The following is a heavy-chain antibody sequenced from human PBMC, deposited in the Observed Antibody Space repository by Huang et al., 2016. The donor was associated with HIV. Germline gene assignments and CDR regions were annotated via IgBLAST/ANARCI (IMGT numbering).Heavy chain of an antibody. V-gene: IGHV3-30*03. Sequence: QVQLVESGGVVVDPGRYLRLPDEVSGFTFSSYGMHWVRQAPCKVLVWVAVISYDRINKYYADSVKGRFTISGDNYKNTLYLQMNSLTVDHTAVYYCARRMAKPRDGAFDIWGQGTLVTVS. CDR1: GFTFSSYG. J-gene: IGHJ3*02. CDR2: ISYDRINK. CDR3: ARRMAKPRDGAFDI. D-gene: IGHD5-12*01.